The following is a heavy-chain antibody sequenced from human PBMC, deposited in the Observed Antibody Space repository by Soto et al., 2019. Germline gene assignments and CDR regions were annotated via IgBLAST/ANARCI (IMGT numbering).Heavy chain of an antibody. Sequence: GGSLRLSCTASGFTFGDYAMSWFRQAPGKGLEWVGFIRSKAYGGTTEYAASVKGRFTISRDDSKSIAYLQMNSLKTEDTAVYYCTREPDIVVVPAAMSPRRQFDYWGQGTLVTVSS. D-gene: IGHD2-2*01. CDR3: TREPDIVVVPAAMSPRRQFDY. CDR2: IRSKAYGGTT. J-gene: IGHJ4*02. V-gene: IGHV3-49*03. CDR1: GFTFGDYA.